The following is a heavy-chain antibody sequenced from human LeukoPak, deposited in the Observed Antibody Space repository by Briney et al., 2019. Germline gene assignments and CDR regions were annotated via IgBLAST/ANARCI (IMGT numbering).Heavy chain of an antibody. D-gene: IGHD3-16*01. V-gene: IGHV3-23*01. CDR2: ISGNGDDT. Sequence: GGSLRLSCAASGFTFSSYAMNWVRQAPGKGLEWVSAISGNGDDTYYADSVKGRFTLSSDSSRNTVYFQLNNLRVEDTAIYYCAKASWVSSTDAVRWGQGTLVTVSS. J-gene: IGHJ4*02. CDR1: GFTFSSYA. CDR3: AKASWVSSTDAVR.